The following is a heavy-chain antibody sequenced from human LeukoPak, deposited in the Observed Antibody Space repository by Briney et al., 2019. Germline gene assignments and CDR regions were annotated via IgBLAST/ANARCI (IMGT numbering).Heavy chain of an antibody. J-gene: IGHJ4*02. CDR2: IYSGGST. CDR1: GFTVSCNY. Sequence: GGSLRLSCAASGFTVSCNYMSWVRQAPGKGLEWVSVIYSGGSTYYADSVKGRFTISRVNSKNTLYLQIISLRAEDTAVYYCARARVSSGWYGFYDYWGQGTLVTVSS. V-gene: IGHV3-53*01. CDR3: ARARVSSGWYGFYDY. D-gene: IGHD6-19*01.